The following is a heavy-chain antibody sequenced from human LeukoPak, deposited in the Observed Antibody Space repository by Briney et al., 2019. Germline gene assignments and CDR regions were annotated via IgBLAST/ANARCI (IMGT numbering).Heavy chain of an antibody. Sequence: PSETLYLTCTVSGCSLNSYYWTWMRQPPGKGLEWIGYIYYSGSTNYNPSLKSGVTISVDTSKNQFSLKLSSVTAADTAVYYCARGRENYYGSGSYGYWGQGILVTVSS. J-gene: IGHJ4*02. D-gene: IGHD3-10*01. V-gene: IGHV4-59*01. CDR1: GCSLNSYY. CDR2: IYYSGST. CDR3: ARGRENYYGSGSYGY.